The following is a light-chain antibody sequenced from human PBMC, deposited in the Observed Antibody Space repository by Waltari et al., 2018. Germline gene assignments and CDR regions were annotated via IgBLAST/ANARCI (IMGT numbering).Light chain of an antibody. Sequence: EIVLTQSPGTLPLSPGERATPSCRASQSVSSSYLAWYQQKPGQAPRVLIHGASNRATGIPDRFSGSGSGTDFTLTISRLEPEDFAVYYCQQYGSSPWTFGQGTKVEIK. CDR2: GAS. V-gene: IGKV3-20*01. J-gene: IGKJ1*01. CDR1: QSVSSSY. CDR3: QQYGSSPWT.